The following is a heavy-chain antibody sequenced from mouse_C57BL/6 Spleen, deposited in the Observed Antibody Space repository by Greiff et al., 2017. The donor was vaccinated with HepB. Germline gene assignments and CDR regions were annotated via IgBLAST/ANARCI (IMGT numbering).Heavy chain of an antibody. Sequence: VHLVESGPGLVQPSQSLSITCTVSGFSLTSYGVHWVRQSPGKGLEWLGVIWSGGSTDYNAAFISRLSISKDNSKSQVFFKMNSLQADDTAIYYCARNPRHYGNFYFDYWGQGTTLTVSS. CDR2: IWSGGST. V-gene: IGHV2-2*01. CDR1: GFSLTSYG. J-gene: IGHJ2*01. CDR3: ARNPRHYGNFYFDY. D-gene: IGHD2-1*01.